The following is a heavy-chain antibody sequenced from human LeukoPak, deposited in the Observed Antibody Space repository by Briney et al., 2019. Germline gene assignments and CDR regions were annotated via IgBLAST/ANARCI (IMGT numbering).Heavy chain of an antibody. CDR1: GYTFTGYY. Sequence: GASVKVSCKASGYTFTGYYMHWVRQAPGQGLEWMGWINPNSGGTNYAQKFRGRVTMTRDTSISTAYMELSRLRSDDTAVYYCARECGGSSFGNNWFDPWGQGTLVTVSS. CDR2: INPNSGGT. J-gene: IGHJ5*02. D-gene: IGHD6-13*01. CDR3: ARECGGSSFGNNWFDP. V-gene: IGHV1-2*02.